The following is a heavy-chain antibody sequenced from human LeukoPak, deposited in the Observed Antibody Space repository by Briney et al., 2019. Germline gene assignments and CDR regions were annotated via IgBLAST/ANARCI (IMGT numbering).Heavy chain of an antibody. Sequence: GESLKISCKGFGYSFPSYWIGWVRQMPGQGLEWMGIIYPGDSDTTYSPSFQGQVTISADKSISTAYLQWSSLKASDTAMYYCARLHGGYDYSHNDYWGREPWSPSPQ. V-gene: IGHV5-51*01. J-gene: IGHJ4*02. CDR1: GYSFPSYW. CDR2: IYPGDSDT. D-gene: IGHD5-12*01. CDR3: ARLHGGYDYSHNDY.